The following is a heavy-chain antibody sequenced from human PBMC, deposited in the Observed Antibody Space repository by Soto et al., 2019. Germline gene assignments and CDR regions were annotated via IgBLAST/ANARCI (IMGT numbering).Heavy chain of an antibody. V-gene: IGHV2-5*01. CDR3: THRSPAYGHDF. Sequence: GSGPTLVNPTQTLTLTCNFSDFSLTTRGVGVGRIRQPPGKALEWVALIYWNDDQRYNPSLKSRLTVTKDTSKNHVVLTMTNVDPLDTATYYCTHRSPAYGHDFWGPGTLVTVSS. D-gene: IGHD3-10*01. CDR1: DFSLTTRGVG. CDR2: IYWNDDQ. J-gene: IGHJ4*02.